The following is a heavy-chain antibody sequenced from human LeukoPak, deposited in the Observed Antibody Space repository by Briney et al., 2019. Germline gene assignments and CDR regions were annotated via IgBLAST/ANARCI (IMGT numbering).Heavy chain of an antibody. J-gene: IGHJ4*02. CDR3: ANMELRFGFDY. V-gene: IGHV3-30-3*01. D-gene: IGHD1-7*01. Sequence: GGSLRLSCAASGFTFSSYAMHWVRQAPGKGLEWVAVISFDESNKYYADSVKGRFTISRDNSKNTLYLQMSSLRAEDTAVYYCANMELRFGFDYWGQGTLVTVSS. CDR1: GFTFSSYA. CDR2: ISFDESNK.